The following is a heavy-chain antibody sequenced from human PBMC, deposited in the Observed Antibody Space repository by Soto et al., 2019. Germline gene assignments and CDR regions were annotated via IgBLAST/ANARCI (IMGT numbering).Heavy chain of an antibody. D-gene: IGHD3-22*01. J-gene: IGHJ3*02. CDR1: GFTFSIYG. V-gene: IGHV3-33*01. CDR2: IWNDGSNK. CDR3: ARVFTYYYDSSGYFQRRGAFDI. Sequence: PWGSLRLSCAASGFTFSIYGMHWVRQAPGKGLEWVAVIWNDGSNKYYVDSVKGRFTISRDNSKNTLYLQMNSLRAEDTAVYYCARVFTYYYDSSGYFQRRGAFDIWGQGTMVTVSS.